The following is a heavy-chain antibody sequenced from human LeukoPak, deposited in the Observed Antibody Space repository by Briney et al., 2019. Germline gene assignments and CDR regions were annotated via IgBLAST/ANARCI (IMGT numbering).Heavy chain of an antibody. Sequence: GGSLRLSCAASGFTFSSYDMHWVRQATGKGLEWVSAIGTAGDTYYPGSVKGRFTISRENAKNSLYLQMNSLRAGDTAVYYCARAGSDYDSSGHYYYYGMDVWGQGTTVTVSS. J-gene: IGHJ6*02. V-gene: IGHV3-13*01. CDR1: GFTFSSYD. D-gene: IGHD3-22*01. CDR2: IGTAGDT. CDR3: ARAGSDYDSSGHYYYYGMDV.